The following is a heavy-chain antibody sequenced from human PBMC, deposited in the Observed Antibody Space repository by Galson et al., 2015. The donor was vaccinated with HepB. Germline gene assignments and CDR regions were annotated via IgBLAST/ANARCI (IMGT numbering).Heavy chain of an antibody. Sequence: SLRLSCAASGFTFSSSWMSWVRQAPGQGLEWVANIKQDGSEKYYVDSVKGRFTISRDNAKNSLYLQMNSLRAEDTAVYYCARVRVVAATFPRTYFDYWGQGTLVTVSS. CDR1: GFTFSSSW. D-gene: IGHD2-15*01. CDR3: ARVRVVAATFPRTYFDY. J-gene: IGHJ4*02. CDR2: IKQDGSEK. V-gene: IGHV3-7*01.